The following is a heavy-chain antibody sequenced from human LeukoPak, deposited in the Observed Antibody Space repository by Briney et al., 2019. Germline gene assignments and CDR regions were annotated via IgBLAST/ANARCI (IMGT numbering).Heavy chain of an antibody. CDR2: ISAYNGNT. D-gene: IGHD3-9*01. CDR1: GYTFISYV. CDR3: ATDRAYYDILTGYYLGLTSQGLDAFDI. Sequence: ASVKVSCKASGYTFISYVISWVRQAPGQGLEWVGWISAYNGNTNYAQKLQGRVTMTTDTSTSTAYMELRSLRSDDTAVYYCATDRAYYDILTGYYLGLTSQGLDAFDIWGQGTMVTVSS. J-gene: IGHJ3*02. V-gene: IGHV1-18*01.